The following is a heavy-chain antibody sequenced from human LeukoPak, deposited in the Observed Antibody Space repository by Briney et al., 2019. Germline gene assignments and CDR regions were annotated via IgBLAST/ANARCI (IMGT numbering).Heavy chain of an antibody. Sequence: AGGSLRLSCAASGFTFSSYAMPWVRQAPGKGLEWVAVISYDGSNKYYADSVKGRFTISRDNSKNTLYLQMNSLRAEDTAVYYCARGDYGDYVRPFDYWGQGTLVTVSS. V-gene: IGHV3-30-3*01. CDR2: ISYDGSNK. D-gene: IGHD4-17*01. CDR1: GFTFSSYA. CDR3: ARGDYGDYVRPFDY. J-gene: IGHJ4*02.